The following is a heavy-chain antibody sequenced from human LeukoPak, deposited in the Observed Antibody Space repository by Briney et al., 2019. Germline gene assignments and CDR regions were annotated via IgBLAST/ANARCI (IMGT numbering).Heavy chain of an antibody. D-gene: IGHD2-15*01. V-gene: IGHV3-23*01. CDR2: ISGSGGST. CDR3: AKSMLYCSGGSCYDPFDY. Sequence: PGGSLRLSCAASGFTFSSYAMSWVRQAPGKGLEWVSAISGSGGSTYYADSVKGRFTISRDNSKNTLYLQMNSLRAEDTAVYYCAKSMLYCSGGSCYDPFDYWGQGTLVTVSS. J-gene: IGHJ4*02. CDR1: GFTFSSYA.